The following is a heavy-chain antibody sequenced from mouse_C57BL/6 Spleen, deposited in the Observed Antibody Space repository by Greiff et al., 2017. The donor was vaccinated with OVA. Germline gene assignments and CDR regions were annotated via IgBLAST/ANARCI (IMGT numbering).Heavy chain of an antibody. CDR2: IDPSDSYT. CDR1: GYTFTSYW. D-gene: IGHD3-1*01. Sequence: QVQLQQPGAELVMPGASVKLSCKASGYTFTSYWMHWVKQRPGQGLEWIGEIDPSDSYTNYNQKFKGKSTLTVDKSSSTAYMQLSSLTSEDSAVYYCARGSRADEDYFDYWGQGTTLTVSS. V-gene: IGHV1-69*01. CDR3: ARGSRADEDYFDY. J-gene: IGHJ2*01.